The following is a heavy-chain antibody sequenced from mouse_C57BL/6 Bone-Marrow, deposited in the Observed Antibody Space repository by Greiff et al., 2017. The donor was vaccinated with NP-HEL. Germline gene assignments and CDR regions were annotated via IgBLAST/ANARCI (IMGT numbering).Heavy chain of an antibody. CDR3: ASDLAYAMDY. V-gene: IGHV14-2*01. J-gene: IGHJ4*01. D-gene: IGHD2-13*01. CDR2: IDPEDGET. CDR1: GFNIKDYY. Sequence: EVQLQQSGAELVKPGASVKLSCTASGFNIKDYYMHWVKQRTEQGLEWIGRIDPEDGETKYAPQFQGKATITADTSSNTAYLQLSSLTAGETDVYYCASDLAYAMDYWGQGTSVTVSS.